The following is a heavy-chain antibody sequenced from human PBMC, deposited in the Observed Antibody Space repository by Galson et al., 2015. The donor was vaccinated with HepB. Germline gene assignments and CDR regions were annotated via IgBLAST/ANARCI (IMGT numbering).Heavy chain of an antibody. Sequence: SLTLSCAASGFTFSYSYMSWIRQAPGKGPEWISYISSDGVTKDFADSVKGRFTISRDNAKNSLYLQMNSLRVEDTAVYYCARSAGWIDPWGQGTLVTVSS. CDR3: ARSAGWIDP. V-gene: IGHV3-11*01. CDR2: ISSDGVTK. D-gene: IGHD3-10*01. CDR1: GFTFSYSY. J-gene: IGHJ5*02.